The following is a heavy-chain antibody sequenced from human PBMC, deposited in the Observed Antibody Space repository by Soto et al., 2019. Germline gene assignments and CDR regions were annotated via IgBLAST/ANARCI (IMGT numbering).Heavy chain of an antibody. V-gene: IGHV3-33*01. CDR3: ARDCSSTSCYRAHDAFDI. J-gene: IGHJ3*02. Sequence: VGSLRLSCAASGFTFSSYGMHWVRQAPGKGLEWVAVIWYDGSNKYYADSVKGRFTISRDNSKNTLYLQMNSLRAEDTAVYYCARDCSSTSCYRAHDAFDIWGQVTMVTVSS. D-gene: IGHD2-2*02. CDR1: GFTFSSYG. CDR2: IWYDGSNK.